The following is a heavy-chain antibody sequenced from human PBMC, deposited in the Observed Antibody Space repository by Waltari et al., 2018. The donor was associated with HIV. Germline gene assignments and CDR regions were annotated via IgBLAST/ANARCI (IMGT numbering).Heavy chain of an antibody. Sequence: QLQLQESGPGLVKPSETLSLTCTVSGGSISSSSHYWGWVRQPPGKGLEWIGCIYYSGSTYYNPSLKSRVTISVDTSKNQFSLKLSSVTAADTAVYYCARQGYYYDSSGYYTGAFDIWGQGTVVTVSS. V-gene: IGHV4-39*01. CDR1: GGSISSSSHY. CDR2: IYYSGST. J-gene: IGHJ3*02. D-gene: IGHD3-22*01. CDR3: ARQGYYYDSSGYYTGAFDI.